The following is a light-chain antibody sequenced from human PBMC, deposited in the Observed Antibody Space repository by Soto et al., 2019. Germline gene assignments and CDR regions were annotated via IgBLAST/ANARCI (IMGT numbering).Light chain of an antibody. CDR3: VLYMGSGTWV. J-gene: IGLJ3*02. CDR2: TTN. CDR1: SGSVSPSYY. V-gene: IGLV8-61*01. Sequence: QTVVTQDPSFSVSPGGTVTLTCGVSSGSVSPSYYPGWFQQTPGQAPRALIYTTNTRSSGVPDRFSGSILGNKAALTITGAQAEDESDYYCVLYMGSGTWVFGGGTQLTVL.